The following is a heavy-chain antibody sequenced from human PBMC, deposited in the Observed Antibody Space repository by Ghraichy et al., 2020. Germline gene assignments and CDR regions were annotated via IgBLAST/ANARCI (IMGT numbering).Heavy chain of an antibody. CDR1: GFTVSSNY. D-gene: IGHD6-19*01. Sequence: GGSLRLSCAASGFTVSSNYMSWVRQAPGKGLEWVSVIYSGGSTYYADSVKGRFTISRDNSKNTLYLQMNSLRAEDTAVYYCARGPISGGSGYNAFDIWGQGTMSPSLQ. CDR2: IYSGGST. CDR3: ARGPISGGSGYNAFDI. V-gene: IGHV3-53*01. J-gene: IGHJ3*02.